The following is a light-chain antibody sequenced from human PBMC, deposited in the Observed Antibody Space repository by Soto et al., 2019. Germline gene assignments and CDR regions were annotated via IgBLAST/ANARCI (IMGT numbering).Light chain of an antibody. Sequence: DIVMTQSPLSLPVTPGEPASISCRSSQSLLHSKGYNYLDWYLQKPGQSPQLLIYLGSNRASGVPDRFSGSGSGTDFTLKISRVEAEDVGVYYCMQALQTPTFGGGTKVEIK. V-gene: IGKV2-28*01. CDR3: MQALQTPT. J-gene: IGKJ4*01. CDR2: LGS. CDR1: QSLLHSKGYNY.